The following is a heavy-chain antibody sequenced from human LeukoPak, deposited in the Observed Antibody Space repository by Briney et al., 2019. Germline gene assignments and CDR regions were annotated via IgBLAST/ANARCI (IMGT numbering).Heavy chain of an antibody. V-gene: IGHV1-69*05. D-gene: IGHD2-2*01. J-gene: IGHJ4*02. CDR1: GGTFSSYA. CDR3: ARGVVVPAARYYFDY. CDR2: IIPIFGTA. Sequence: SVKVSCKASGGTFSSYAISWVRQAPGQGLEWMGGIIPIFGTANYAQKFQGRVMITTDESTSTAYMELSSLRSEDTAVYYCARGVVVPAARYYFDYWGQGTLVTVSS.